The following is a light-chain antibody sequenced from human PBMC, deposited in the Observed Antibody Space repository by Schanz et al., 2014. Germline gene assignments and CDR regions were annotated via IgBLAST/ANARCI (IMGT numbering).Light chain of an antibody. CDR2: QDS. CDR3: QAWDSSTAWV. J-gene: IGLJ3*02. CDR1: KLGDKY. Sequence: SSELTQPPSVSVSPGQTASITCSGDKLGDKYACWYQQKPGQSPVLVIYQDSKRPSGIPERFSGSNSGNTATLTISGTQAMDEADYYCQAWDSSTAWVFGGGTKSPS. V-gene: IGLV3-1*01.